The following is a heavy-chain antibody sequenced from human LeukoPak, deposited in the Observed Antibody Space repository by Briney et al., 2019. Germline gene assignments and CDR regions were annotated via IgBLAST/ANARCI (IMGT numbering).Heavy chain of an antibody. V-gene: IGHV3-21*01. Sequence: GGSLRLSCAASGFTFSSYSMNWVRQAPGKGLEWVSSISSSSSYIYYADSVKGRFTISRDNAKNSLYLQMNSLRAEDTAVYYCARAAPQQLVYVYYYYYMDVWGKGTTVTVSS. CDR1: GFTFSSYS. CDR2: ISSSSSYI. D-gene: IGHD6-6*01. J-gene: IGHJ6*03. CDR3: ARAAPQQLVYVYYYYYMDV.